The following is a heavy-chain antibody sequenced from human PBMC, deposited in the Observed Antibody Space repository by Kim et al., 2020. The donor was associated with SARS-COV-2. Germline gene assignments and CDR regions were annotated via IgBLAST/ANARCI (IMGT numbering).Heavy chain of an antibody. Sequence: SVKVSCKASGGTFSSYAISWVRQAPGQGLEWMGGIIPIFGTANYAQKFQGRVTITADESTSTAYMELSSLRSEDTAVYYCARDFWSGSESDFLGDYWGQGTLVTVSS. D-gene: IGHD3-3*01. CDR3: ARDFWSGSESDFLGDY. CDR1: GGTFSSYA. J-gene: IGHJ4*02. CDR2: IIPIFGTA. V-gene: IGHV1-69*13.